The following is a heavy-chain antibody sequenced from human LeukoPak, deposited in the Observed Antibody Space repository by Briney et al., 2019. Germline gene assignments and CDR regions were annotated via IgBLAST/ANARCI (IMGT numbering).Heavy chain of an antibody. J-gene: IGHJ5*02. Sequence: ASVKVSCKASGYTFTDYYIHWVRQAPGQGLEWMGWIVPNTGGTNCAQKFQGRVTMTRDTSISTAYMELTNLGSDDTAVYFCARSLIIPTAVTNWLDPWGPGTLVTVSS. CDR1: GYTFTDYY. CDR3: ARSLIIPTAVTNWLDP. V-gene: IGHV1-2*02. D-gene: IGHD2-2*01. CDR2: IVPNTGGT.